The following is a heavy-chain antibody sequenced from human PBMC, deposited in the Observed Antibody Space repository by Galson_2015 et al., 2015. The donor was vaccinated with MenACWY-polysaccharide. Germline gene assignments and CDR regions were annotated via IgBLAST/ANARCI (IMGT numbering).Heavy chain of an antibody. D-gene: IGHD3-16*01. CDR1: GFTFSNY. Sequence: SLRLSCAAAGFTFSNYMSWVRQAPGKGLEWVSVIYSGGSTYYADSVKGRFTISRDSSKNTLYLQMNSLNTEDTAVYYCARGKGGYWGQGTLVTVSS. J-gene: IGHJ4*02. CDR2: IYSGGST. V-gene: IGHV3-66*02. CDR3: ARGKGGY.